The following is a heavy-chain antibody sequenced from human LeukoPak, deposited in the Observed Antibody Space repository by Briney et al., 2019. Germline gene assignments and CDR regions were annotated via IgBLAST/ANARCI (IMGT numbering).Heavy chain of an antibody. J-gene: IGHJ4*02. Sequence: GASVKVSCKASGYTFTSYGISWVRRAPGQGLEWMGWISPYNGNTNYAQKLQGRVTMTTDTSTSTAYMELRSLRSDDTAVYYCATRGSSGLLPVYWGQGTLVTVSS. V-gene: IGHV1-18*01. CDR2: ISPYNGNT. CDR3: ATRGSSGLLPVY. CDR1: GYTFTSYG. D-gene: IGHD3-22*01.